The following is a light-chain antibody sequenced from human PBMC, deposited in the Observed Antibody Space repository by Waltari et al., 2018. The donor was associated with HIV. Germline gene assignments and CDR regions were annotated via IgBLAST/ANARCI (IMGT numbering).Light chain of an antibody. CDR2: EVS. J-gene: IGLJ1*01. CDR3: SSYTSDYTYV. V-gene: IGLV2-14*01. CDR1: SSDVGGYNY. Sequence: QSALTQPASVSGSPGQSITISCPGTSSDVGGYNYVSWYQHHPGKAPKLLIYEVSNRPSGVSNRFSGPKSDNTASLTISGLQADDEADYYCSSYTSDYTYVFGSGTEVTVL.